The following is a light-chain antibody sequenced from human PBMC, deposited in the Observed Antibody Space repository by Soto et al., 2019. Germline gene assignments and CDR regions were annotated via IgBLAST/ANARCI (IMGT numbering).Light chain of an antibody. CDR2: DAS. Sequence: EIVLTQSPGTLSLSPGERATLSCRASQSVSSYLAWYQQKPGQAPRLLIYDASNRATGIPARFSGSGSGTDFTLTISSLEPEDFAVHYCQQRSNWPPTITFGQGTRLEIK. V-gene: IGKV3-11*01. CDR1: QSVSSY. CDR3: QQRSNWPPTIT. J-gene: IGKJ5*01.